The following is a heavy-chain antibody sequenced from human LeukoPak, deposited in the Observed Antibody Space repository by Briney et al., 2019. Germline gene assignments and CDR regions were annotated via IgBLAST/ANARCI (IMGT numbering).Heavy chain of an antibody. D-gene: IGHD6-6*01. CDR1: RFPFSSYT. CDR3: ARPRMEGTSSRYFDF. CDR2: ISSSSSYI. J-gene: IGHJ4*02. Sequence: GGSLRLSCAASRFPFSSYTMNWVRQAPGKGLEWVSSISSSSSYIYYADSVKGRFTISRDNAKNSLYLQMNSLRAEDTAVYYCARPRMEGTSSRYFDFWGQGTLVTVSS. V-gene: IGHV3-21*01.